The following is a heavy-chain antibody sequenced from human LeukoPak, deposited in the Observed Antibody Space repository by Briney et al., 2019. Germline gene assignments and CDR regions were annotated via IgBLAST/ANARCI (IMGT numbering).Heavy chain of an antibody. J-gene: IGHJ5*02. CDR2: INPNSGDT. D-gene: IGHD3-9*01. CDR3: ARGLRHRYSDWLFPRRWFHP. V-gene: IGHV1-2*02. Sequence: ASVKVSCKASGYTFTGYYMHWVRQAPGQGLEWMGWINPNSGDTNYAQKFQGRVTMTRDTSISTAYMERSRLRSDDTAVYYCARGLRHRYSDWLFPRRWFHPWGERPLVTVS. CDR1: GYTFTGYY.